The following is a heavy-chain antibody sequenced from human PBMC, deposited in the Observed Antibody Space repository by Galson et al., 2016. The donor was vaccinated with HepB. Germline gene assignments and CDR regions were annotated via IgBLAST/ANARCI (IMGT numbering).Heavy chain of an antibody. V-gene: IGHV3-23*01. D-gene: IGHD3-16*01. CDR1: GFTFTTFA. J-gene: IGHJ4*02. Sequence: SLRLSCAASGFTFTTFAMSWVRQAPGKGPEWVSTMNGRDATTWYADSVKGRFTISRDNSQNTMYLQMTSLRGEDSAMYYCAREGVLWSQGGGFDFWGQGTLVTVSS. CDR2: MNGRDATT. CDR3: AREGVLWSQGGGFDF.